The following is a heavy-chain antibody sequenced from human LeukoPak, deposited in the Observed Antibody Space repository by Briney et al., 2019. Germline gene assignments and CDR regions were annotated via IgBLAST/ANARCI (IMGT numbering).Heavy chain of an antibody. J-gene: IGHJ2*01. CDR1: GGSFSGYY. Sequence: SETLSLTCDIYGGSFSGYYWIGIRQPPGKGLEWIGEINHSGSTNFIPSLKSRLTMSVDTSKNQFSLKLNSVTAADTAVYYCARGGGGEWYFDVWGRGILITVSS. CDR3: ARGGGGEWYFDV. V-gene: IGHV4-34*01. CDR2: INHSGST. D-gene: IGHD2-21*01.